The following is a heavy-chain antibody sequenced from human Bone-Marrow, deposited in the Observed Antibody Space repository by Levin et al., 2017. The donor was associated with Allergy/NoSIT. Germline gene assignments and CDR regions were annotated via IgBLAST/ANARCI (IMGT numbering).Heavy chain of an antibody. CDR2: ITGDASHE. Sequence: GGSLRLSCEASGFTFRTYGMQWVRQAPGKGLEWVGIITGDASHEYYGDSVKGRFTISRDDSKNTVFLQMNSLRVEDTAVYYCAKGGDYDVWGKGTTVTISS. CDR3: AKGGDYDV. D-gene: IGHD4-17*01. CDR1: GFTFRTYG. V-gene: IGHV3-30*18. J-gene: IGHJ6*04.